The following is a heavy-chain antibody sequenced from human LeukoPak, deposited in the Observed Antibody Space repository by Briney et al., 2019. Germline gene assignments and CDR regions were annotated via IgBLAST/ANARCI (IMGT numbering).Heavy chain of an antibody. Sequence: ASVKVSCKVSGYTLIELSMHWVRQAPGEGLEWMGGFDPEDGKTVYAQKFQGRVTMTEHTSTDTAYMELSSLRSEDTAVYYCATLFPLPQMTMIGSPWGQGTLVTASS. V-gene: IGHV1-24*01. D-gene: IGHD3-22*01. J-gene: IGHJ5*02. CDR3: ATLFPLPQMTMIGSP. CDR1: GYTLIELS. CDR2: FDPEDGKT.